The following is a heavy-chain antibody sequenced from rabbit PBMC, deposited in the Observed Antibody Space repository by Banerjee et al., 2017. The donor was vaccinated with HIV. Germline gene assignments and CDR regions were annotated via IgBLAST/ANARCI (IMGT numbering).Heavy chain of an antibody. D-gene: IGHD2-1*01. V-gene: IGHV1S7*01. Sequence: QLEESGGDLVKPGASLTLTCTASGFSFSSYWMCWVRQAPGKGLEWIGYIDPVFGSTYYASWVNGRFTISSHNAQNTLYLQLNSLTAADTATYFCARDQGYDDYEGRFNLWGPGTLVTVS. CDR3: ARDQGYDDYEGRFNL. CDR1: GFSFSSYW. J-gene: IGHJ4*01. CDR2: IDPVFGST.